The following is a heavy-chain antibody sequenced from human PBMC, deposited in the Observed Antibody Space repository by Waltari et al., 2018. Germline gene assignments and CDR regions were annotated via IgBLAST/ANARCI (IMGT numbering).Heavy chain of an antibody. CDR3: AKDPRDWVGTSHPDY. CDR2: SYSGGST. CDR1: GFTFSSYA. J-gene: IGHJ4*02. V-gene: IGHV3-23*03. D-gene: IGHD1-1*01. Sequence: EVQLLASGGGLVQPGGSLRLSCAASGFTFSSYAMSWVRQAPGKGLEWGAVSYSGGSTYYADAVKGRFTISRDNSKNTLYLQMNSLRAEDTAVYYCAKDPRDWVGTSHPDYWGQGTLVTVSS.